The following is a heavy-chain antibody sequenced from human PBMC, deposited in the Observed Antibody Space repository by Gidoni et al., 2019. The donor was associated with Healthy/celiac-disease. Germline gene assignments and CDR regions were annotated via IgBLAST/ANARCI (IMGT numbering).Heavy chain of an antibody. D-gene: IGHD4-4*01. CDR2: IWYDGSNK. V-gene: IGHV3-33*01. CDR3: VLSDYSDGMDV. Sequence: QVQLVESGGGVVQPGRSLRLSCAASGFTFSSYGMHWVRQAPGKGLGWVAVIWYDGSNKYYADSVKGRFTISRDNSKNTLYLQMNSLRAEDTAVYYCVLSDYSDGMDVWGQGTTVTVSS. CDR1: GFTFSSYG. J-gene: IGHJ6*02.